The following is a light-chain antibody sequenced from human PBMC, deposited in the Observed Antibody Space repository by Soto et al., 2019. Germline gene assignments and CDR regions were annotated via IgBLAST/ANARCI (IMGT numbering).Light chain of an antibody. CDR2: DVS. Sequence: QSALTQPASVSGSPGQSITISCTGTSSDVGGYNYVSWYQQHPGKAPQLMIYDVSNRPSGVSNRFSGSKSGNTASLTISGLQAEDEADYYCSSYTSSRILYVFGTGTKVTVL. CDR1: SSDVGGYNY. J-gene: IGLJ1*01. CDR3: SSYTSSRILYV. V-gene: IGLV2-14*01.